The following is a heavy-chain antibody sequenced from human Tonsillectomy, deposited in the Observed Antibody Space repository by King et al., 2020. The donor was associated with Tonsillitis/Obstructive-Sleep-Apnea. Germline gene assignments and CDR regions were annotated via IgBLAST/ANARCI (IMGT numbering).Heavy chain of an antibody. CDR3: AKGIVGATDGFDN. CDR1: GFTFSSYG. D-gene: IGHD1-26*01. J-gene: IGHJ4*02. CDR2: ISYDGSNK. V-gene: IGHV3-30*18. Sequence: VQLVESGGGVVQPGRSLILSCAASGFTFSSYGMHWVRQAPGKGLEWVAVISYDGSNKYYADSVKGRFTSSRDNSKKMLYLQMNSLRAEDTAVYYCAKGIVGATDGFDNWGQGTLVTVSS.